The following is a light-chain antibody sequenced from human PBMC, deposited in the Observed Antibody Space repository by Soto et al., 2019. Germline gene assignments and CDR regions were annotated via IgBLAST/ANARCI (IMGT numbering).Light chain of an antibody. CDR1: SGHSSYA. CDR3: QTWGTGTWV. Sequence: QSVLTQSPSASASLGASVKLTCTLSSGHSSYAIAWHQQQPEKGPRYLMKLNSDGSHSKGDGIPDRFSGSSPGAERYLTIPSLQSEDEADYYCQTWGTGTWVFGGGTKLTVL. J-gene: IGLJ3*02. CDR2: LNSDGSH. V-gene: IGLV4-69*01.